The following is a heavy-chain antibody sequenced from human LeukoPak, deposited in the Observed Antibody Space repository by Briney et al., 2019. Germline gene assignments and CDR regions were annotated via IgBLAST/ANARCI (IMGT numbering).Heavy chain of an antibody. V-gene: IGHV3-49*04. J-gene: IGHJ5*02. CDR2: IRSKAYGGTT. CDR3: TSVDYYDSSGVPDWFDP. CDR1: GFTFGDYA. D-gene: IGHD3-22*01. Sequence: GGSLRLSCTASGFTFGDYAMSWVRQAPGKGLEGVGFIRSKAYGGTTEYAASVKGRFTISRDDSKSIAYLQMNRMNTEDTAVYYCTSVDYYDSSGVPDWFDPWGQGTLVTVSS.